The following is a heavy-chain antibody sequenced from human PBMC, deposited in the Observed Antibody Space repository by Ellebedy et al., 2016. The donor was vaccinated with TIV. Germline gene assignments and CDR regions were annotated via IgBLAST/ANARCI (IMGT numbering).Heavy chain of an antibody. CDR2: INSDGSST. D-gene: IGHD3-16*02. V-gene: IGHV3-74*01. Sequence: GGSLRLSCAASGFTFSTYWMHWVRQVPGKGLVWVSRINSDGSSTSYADSVKGRFTISRDNAKNSLYLQMITMRPEDTAFYYCVRDTGLRLGELSSSFDYWGPGTLVTVSS. J-gene: IGHJ4*02. CDR3: VRDTGLRLGELSSSFDY. CDR1: GFTFSTYW.